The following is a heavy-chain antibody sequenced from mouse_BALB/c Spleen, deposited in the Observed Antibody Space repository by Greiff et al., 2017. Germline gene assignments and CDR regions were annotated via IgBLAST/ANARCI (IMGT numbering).Heavy chain of an antibody. D-gene: IGHD5-5*01. CDR3: AREGCLPPYYFDY. CDR2: IWAGGST. J-gene: IGHJ2*01. Sequence: VKLMESGPGLVAPSQSLSITCTVSGFSLTSYGVHWVRQPPGKGLEWLGVIWAGGSTNYNSALMSRLSISKDNSKSQVFLKMNSLQTDDTAMYYCAREGCLPPYYFDYWGQGTTLTVSS. V-gene: IGHV2-9*02. CDR1: GFSLTSYG.